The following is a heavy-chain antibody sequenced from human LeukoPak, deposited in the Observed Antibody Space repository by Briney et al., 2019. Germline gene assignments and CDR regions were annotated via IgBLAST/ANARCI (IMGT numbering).Heavy chain of an antibody. V-gene: IGHV5-51*01. Sequence: GESLKISCKGSGYNFNTYWIGWVRQMPGKGLEWMGIIYPGDSDTRYSPSFQGQVTISADKSISTAYLQWSSLKASDTAMYYCARQQYPDVVSWGQGTLVTVSS. CDR1: GYNFNTYW. D-gene: IGHD4-23*01. CDR2: IYPGDSDT. CDR3: ARQQYPDVVS. J-gene: IGHJ4*02.